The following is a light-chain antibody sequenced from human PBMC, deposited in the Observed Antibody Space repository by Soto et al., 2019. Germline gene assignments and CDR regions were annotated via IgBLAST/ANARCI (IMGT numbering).Light chain of an antibody. CDR2: GVS. Sequence: EIVLTQSPGTLALSLGDGATLSCRASQTVNRNYLAWYHQKPGQPPRLLIYGVSNRATGVPDRFSGGGSGTEFTLTIVRLEPDDFGTYYCQQYIDSPRTFGQGTRVDVK. V-gene: IGKV3-20*01. CDR3: QQYIDSPRT. CDR1: QTVNRNY. J-gene: IGKJ1*01.